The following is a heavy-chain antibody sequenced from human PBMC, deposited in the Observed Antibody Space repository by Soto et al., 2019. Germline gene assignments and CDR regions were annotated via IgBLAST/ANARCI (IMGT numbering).Heavy chain of an antibody. D-gene: IGHD3-16*01. J-gene: IGHJ3*02. CDR1: GFTFSSYS. V-gene: IGHV3-21*01. CDR2: ISSSSSYI. CDR3: ARVPSKRGRSAFDI. Sequence: GGSLRLSCAASGFTFSSYSMNWVRQAPGKGLEWVSSISSSSSYIYYADSVKGRFTISRDNAKNSLYLQMNSLRAEDTAVYYCARVPSKRGRSAFDIWGQGTMVTVSS.